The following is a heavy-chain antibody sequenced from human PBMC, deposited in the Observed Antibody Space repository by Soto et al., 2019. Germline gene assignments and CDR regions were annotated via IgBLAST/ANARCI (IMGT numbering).Heavy chain of an antibody. CDR2: IYYSGST. J-gene: IGHJ4*02. D-gene: IGHD5-12*01. Sequence: LSLTCTVSGGSISSGDYYWSWIRQPPGKGLEWIGYIYYSGSTYYNPSLKSRVTISVDTSKNQFSLKLSSVTAADTAVYYCARDENRRGMATIDYWGQGTLVTVSS. V-gene: IGHV4-30-4*01. CDR3: ARDENRRGMATIDY. CDR1: GGSISSGDYY.